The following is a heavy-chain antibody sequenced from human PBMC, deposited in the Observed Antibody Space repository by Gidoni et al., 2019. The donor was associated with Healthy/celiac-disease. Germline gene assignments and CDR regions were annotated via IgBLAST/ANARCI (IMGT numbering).Heavy chain of an antibody. CDR2: IYSGGRT. Sequence: EVQLVESGGCLIQPGGSLRLSCAASGFTVSSNYMRWVRQPPGKGMEWVSVIYSGGRTYYADSVKGRFTISRDNSKNTLYLQMNSLRAEDTAVYYCAREDFDVFDIWGQGTMVTVSS. D-gene: IGHD3-3*01. CDR3: AREDFDVFDI. CDR1: GFTVSSNY. V-gene: IGHV3-53*03. J-gene: IGHJ3*02.